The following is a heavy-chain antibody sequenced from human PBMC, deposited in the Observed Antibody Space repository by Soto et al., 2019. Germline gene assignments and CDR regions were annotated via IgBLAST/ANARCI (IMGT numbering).Heavy chain of an antibody. Sequence: GGPLTLSCAASGFTSSSYVMNWVRQAPGKGLESVSYISSSSSTISYADSVKGRFTISRDNAKNSLYLQMNSLRDEDTAVYYCARDHISAAQISGMDVWGLGSTVTVSS. J-gene: IGHJ6*02. CDR1: GFTSSSYV. CDR3: ARDHISAAQISGMDV. CDR2: ISSSSSTI. V-gene: IGHV3-48*02. D-gene: IGHD6-25*01.